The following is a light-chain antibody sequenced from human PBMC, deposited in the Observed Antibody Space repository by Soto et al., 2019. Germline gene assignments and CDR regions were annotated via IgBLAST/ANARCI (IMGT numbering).Light chain of an antibody. CDR3: QQYENLVT. V-gene: IGKV1-33*01. CDR1: QDIRNS. J-gene: IGKJ5*01. Sequence: DIQMTRSPSFLSASVGDRVTIACQASQDIRNSLNWYQQKPGTAPNLLIYDASNLETGVPSRFSGSGSGTDFSFSISSLQPEDIATYYCQQYENLVTFGQGTRLEIK. CDR2: DAS.